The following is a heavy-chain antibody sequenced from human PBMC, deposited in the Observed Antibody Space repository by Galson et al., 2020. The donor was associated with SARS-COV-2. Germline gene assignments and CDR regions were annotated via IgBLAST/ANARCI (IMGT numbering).Heavy chain of an antibody. CDR1: GFTFSSYA. J-gene: IGHJ4*02. Sequence: GGSLRLSCAASGFTFSSYAMSWVRQAPGKGLEWVSAISGSGGSTYYADSVKGRFTISRDNSKNTLYLQMNSLRAEDTTVYYCAKGAQWLVLGSYFDYWGQGTLVTVSS. V-gene: IGHV3-23*01. D-gene: IGHD6-19*01. CDR3: AKGAQWLVLGSYFDY. CDR2: ISGSGGST.